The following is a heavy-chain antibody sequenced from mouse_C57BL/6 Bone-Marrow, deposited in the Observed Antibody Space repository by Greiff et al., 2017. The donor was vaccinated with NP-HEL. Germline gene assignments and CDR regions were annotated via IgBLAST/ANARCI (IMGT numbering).Heavy chain of an antibody. Sequence: VQLQQSGPVLVKPGASVKMSCKASGYTFTDYYMNWVKQSHGKSLEWIGVINPYNGGTSYNQKFKGKATLTVDKSSSTAYMELNSLTSEDSAVYYCARRDTVDYFDYWGQGTTLTVSS. CDR3: ARRDTVDYFDY. V-gene: IGHV1-19*01. CDR2: INPYNGGT. D-gene: IGHD1-1*01. J-gene: IGHJ2*01. CDR1: GYTFTDYY.